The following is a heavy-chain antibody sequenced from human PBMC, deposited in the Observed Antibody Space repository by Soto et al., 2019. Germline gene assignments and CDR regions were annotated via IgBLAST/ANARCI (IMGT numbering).Heavy chain of an antibody. J-gene: IGHJ4*02. CDR1: GVSINSRGYY. Sequence: SETLSLTCTVSGVSINSRGYYWGWIRQPPGKGLEWIESMFYSGTTYYNQSLMSRITIAVDSSKNQFSLSLSSVTAADTAFYYCARKEDGYNRLFDYWGQGILVTVSS. V-gene: IGHV4-39*01. CDR3: ARKEDGYNRLFDY. D-gene: IGHD5-12*01. CDR2: MFYSGTT.